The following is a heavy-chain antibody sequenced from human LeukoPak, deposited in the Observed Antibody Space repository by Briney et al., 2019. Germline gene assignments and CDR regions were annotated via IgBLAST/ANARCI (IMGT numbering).Heavy chain of an antibody. Sequence: PGGSLRLSCAASGFTFNTYDMSLVRQAPGKGLEWVSSINGGGGSTFYADSVKGRFTISRDNSKNTLYLQMNSLRAEDTAVYYCANTPSSDYSGQGTLVTVSS. CDR1: GFTFNTYD. V-gene: IGHV3-23*01. CDR2: INGGGGST. CDR3: ANTPSSDY. J-gene: IGHJ4*02.